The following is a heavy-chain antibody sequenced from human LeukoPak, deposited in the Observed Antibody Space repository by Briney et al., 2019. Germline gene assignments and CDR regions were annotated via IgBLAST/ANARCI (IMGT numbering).Heavy chain of an antibody. V-gene: IGHV4-34*01. D-gene: IGHD3-16*01. CDR3: AGGQRGRPREFYD. J-gene: IGHJ4*02. CDR2: INHSGST. Sequence: PSETLSLTCAVYGGSFSGYYWSWIRQPPGKGLEWIGEINHSGSTKYNPSVKSRVTISVDTSKNQFSLKLSSVTAADTAVYYRAGGQRGRPREFYDWGQGTLVTVSS. CDR1: GGSFSGYY.